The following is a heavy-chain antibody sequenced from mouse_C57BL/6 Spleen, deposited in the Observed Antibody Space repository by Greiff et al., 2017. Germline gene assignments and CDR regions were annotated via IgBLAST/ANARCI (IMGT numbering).Heavy chain of an antibody. V-gene: IGHV1-26*01. CDR3: ARRLLRLDVIAY. D-gene: IGHD1-1*01. CDR1: GFTFTDYY. J-gene: IGHJ3*01. CDR2: INPNNGGT. Sequence: EVQLQQSGPELVKPGASVKISCKASGFTFTDYYMNWVKQSPGKSLEWIGDINPNNGGTSYNQQFKGKATLTVDTSSSTSYMELRRLTSEESEDYYCARRLLRLDVIAYWGQGTLVTVSA.